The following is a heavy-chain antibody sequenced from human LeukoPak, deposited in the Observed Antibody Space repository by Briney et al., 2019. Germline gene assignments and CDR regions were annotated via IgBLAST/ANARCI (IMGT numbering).Heavy chain of an antibody. Sequence: SETLSLTCTVSGGSISSSSYYWGWIRQPPGKGLEWIGSIYYSGSTYYNPSLTSRVTISVDTSKNQFSLKLSSVTAADTAVYYCARVGVLRFLEWLSNWFDPWGQGTLVTVSS. CDR3: ARVGVLRFLEWLSNWFDP. CDR2: IYYSGST. J-gene: IGHJ5*02. CDR1: GGSISSSSYY. D-gene: IGHD3-3*01. V-gene: IGHV4-39*07.